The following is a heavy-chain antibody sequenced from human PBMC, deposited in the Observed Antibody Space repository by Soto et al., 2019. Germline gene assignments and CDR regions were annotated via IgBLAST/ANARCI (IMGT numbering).Heavy chain of an antibody. D-gene: IGHD6-19*01. V-gene: IGHV3-30*18. CDR1: GFTFSSYG. CDR3: AKVGSGSRAPFDP. Sequence: QVQLVESGGGVVQPGRSLRLSCAASGFTFSSYGMHWVRQAPGKGLEWVAVISYDGSNKYYADSVKGRFTISRDNSKNTLYLQMDSLRAEDTAVYYCAKVGSGSRAPFDPWGQGTLVTVSS. J-gene: IGHJ5*02. CDR2: ISYDGSNK.